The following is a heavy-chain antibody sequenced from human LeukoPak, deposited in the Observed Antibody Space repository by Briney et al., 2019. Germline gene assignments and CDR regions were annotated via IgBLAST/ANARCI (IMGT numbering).Heavy chain of an antibody. Sequence: QSGGSLRLSCAASGFTFSSYEMNWVRQAPGKGLEWVSYISSSGSTIYYADSVKGRFTISRDNAKNSLYLQMNSLRAEDTAVYYRARAEEYSSSSFDYWGQGTLVTVSS. CDR3: ARAEEYSSSSFDY. V-gene: IGHV3-48*03. J-gene: IGHJ4*02. CDR1: GFTFSSYE. CDR2: ISSSGSTI. D-gene: IGHD6-6*01.